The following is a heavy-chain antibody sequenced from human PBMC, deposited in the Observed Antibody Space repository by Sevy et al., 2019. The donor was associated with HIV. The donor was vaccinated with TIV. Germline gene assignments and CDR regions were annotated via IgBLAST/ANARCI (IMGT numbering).Heavy chain of an antibody. J-gene: IGHJ4*02. CDR1: GLTFNNYW. Sequence: GGYLRLSCAASGLTFNNYWMTWVRQAPGKGLEWVANIKQDGSDKYYMESVKGRFNISRDNTKNSLYLQLNSLRAEDTAVYYCARSWDYWGQMGYWGQGSLVTVSS. V-gene: IGHV3-7*03. CDR3: ARSWDYWGQMGY. D-gene: IGHD7-27*01. CDR2: IKQDGSDK.